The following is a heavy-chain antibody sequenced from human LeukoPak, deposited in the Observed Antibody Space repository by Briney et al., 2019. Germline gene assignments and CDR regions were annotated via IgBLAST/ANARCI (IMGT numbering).Heavy chain of an antibody. V-gene: IGHV1-46*01. CDR2: INPSGGSA. D-gene: IGHD6-19*01. CDR1: GYTFTSYY. CDR3: ARALAVAGSGFDY. J-gene: IGHJ4*02. Sequence: ASVKVSCTASGYTFTSYYMHWVRQAPGQGLEWMGIINPSGGSASYAQKFQGRVTMTRDTSTSTVYMELSSLRSEDTAVYYCARALAVAGSGFDYWGQGTLVTVSS.